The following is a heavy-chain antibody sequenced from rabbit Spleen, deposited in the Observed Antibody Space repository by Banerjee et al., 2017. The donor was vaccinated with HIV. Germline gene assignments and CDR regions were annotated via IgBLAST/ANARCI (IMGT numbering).Heavy chain of an antibody. CDR3: ARFYAGYGDFGYAAM. V-gene: IGHV1S43*01. Sequence: QQQLEESGGGLVKPGGTLTLTCKASGIDFSSYFYMCWVRQAPGKGLELIACIYTTSGSTWYASWVNGRFTISRSTSLNTVDLQMTSLTAADTATYFCARFYAGYGDFGYAAMWGPGTLVTVS. J-gene: IGHJ4*01. CDR1: GIDFSSYFY. D-gene: IGHD7-1*01. CDR2: IYTTSGST.